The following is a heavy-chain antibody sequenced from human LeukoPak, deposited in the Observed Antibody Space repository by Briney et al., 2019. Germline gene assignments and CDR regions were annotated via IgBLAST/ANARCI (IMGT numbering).Heavy chain of an antibody. Sequence: GGSLRLSCVASGFTFSSYYMSWVRQAPGKGLEWVASIKQDGSEKYYVDSVQGRFTISRDNVKNSLYLQMNSLRAEDTAVYYCARVPKISYYGSENWFDPWGQGTLVTVSS. CDR1: GFTFSSYY. CDR3: ARVPKISYYGSENWFDP. CDR2: IKQDGSEK. J-gene: IGHJ5*02. D-gene: IGHD3-10*01. V-gene: IGHV3-7*01.